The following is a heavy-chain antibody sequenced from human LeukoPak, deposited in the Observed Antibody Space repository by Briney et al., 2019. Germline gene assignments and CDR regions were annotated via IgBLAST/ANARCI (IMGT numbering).Heavy chain of an antibody. CDR1: GFTFSSSA. Sequence: PGGSLRLSCAASGFTFSSSAVHWVRQAPGRGLEWVAVISSDGSSTYYGDSVKGRFTVSRDNSKNTMFLQMNRLRTEGTGVYYCAKGLKGSSNYWGQGTQVTVSS. D-gene: IGHD1-26*01. CDR3: AKGLKGSSNY. CDR2: ISSDGSST. J-gene: IGHJ4*02. V-gene: IGHV3-30-3*01.